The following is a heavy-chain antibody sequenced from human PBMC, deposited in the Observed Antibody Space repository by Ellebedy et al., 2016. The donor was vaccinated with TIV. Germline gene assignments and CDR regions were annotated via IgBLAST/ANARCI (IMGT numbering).Heavy chain of an antibody. J-gene: IGHJ4*02. CDR1: GGSISSSSYY. V-gene: IGHV4-39*07. D-gene: IGHD2-2*01. CDR2: IYYSRST. Sequence: MPSETLSLTCTVSGGSISSSSYYWGWIRQPPGKGLEWIGSIYYSRSTYYNPSLKSRVTISVDTSKNQFSLKLSSVTAADTAVYYCARYPSGHFDYWGQGTLVTVSS. CDR3: ARYPSGHFDY.